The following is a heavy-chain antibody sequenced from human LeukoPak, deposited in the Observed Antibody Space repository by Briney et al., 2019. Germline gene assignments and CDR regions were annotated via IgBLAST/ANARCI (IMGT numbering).Heavy chain of an antibody. CDR2: IYGRGST. CDR1: GGSISNDY. CDR3: ARGGTYGSGRNQHTTLDY. D-gene: IGHD3-10*01. Sequence: SQTLSLTCTVSGGSISNDYWGWIRQAAGEELGWIGRIYGRGSTNYTPPLKSRDTISLDKSKQQFSLNLNSVTAADTPVYYCARGGTYGSGRNQHTTLDYWGQGILVTVSS. V-gene: IGHV4-4*07. J-gene: IGHJ4*02.